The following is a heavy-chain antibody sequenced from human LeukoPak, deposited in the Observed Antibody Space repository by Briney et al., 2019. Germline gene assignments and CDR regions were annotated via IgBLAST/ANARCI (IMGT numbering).Heavy chain of an antibody. D-gene: IGHD3-10*01. CDR3: AKDSGDTGWLIDY. CDR1: GFTFSSFG. Sequence: GRSLRLSCAASGFTFSSFGIHWVRQAPGKGLEWVAVMWSDGSNQYYADSVKGRFTISRDNYKNTLYLQMNSLRAEDTAVYYCAKDSGDTGWLIDYWGQGTLVTVSS. V-gene: IGHV3-33*06. CDR2: MWSDGSNQ. J-gene: IGHJ4*02.